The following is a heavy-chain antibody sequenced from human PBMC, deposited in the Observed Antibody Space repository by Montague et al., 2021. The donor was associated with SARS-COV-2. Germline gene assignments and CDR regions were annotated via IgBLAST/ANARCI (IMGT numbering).Heavy chain of an antibody. V-gene: IGHV4-39*07. CDR2: IYDSGST. Sequence: SETLSLTCTVSGGSISSSSYYWGWIRQPPGKGLEWIGTIYDSGSTYYXPSLKSRVTMSVDTSKNQFSLKLSSVTAAGTAVYYCARGWFSPMLVVVIRGPFDSWGQGAQVTVSS. CDR1: GGSISSSSYY. J-gene: IGHJ4*02. CDR3: ARGWFSPMLVVVIRGPFDS. D-gene: IGHD3-22*01.